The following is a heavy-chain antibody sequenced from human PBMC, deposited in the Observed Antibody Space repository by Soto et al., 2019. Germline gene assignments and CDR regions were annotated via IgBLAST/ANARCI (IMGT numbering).Heavy chain of an antibody. CDR2: ISTYNGIT. Sequence: QIQLVQSGAEVKKPGASVKVSCKTSGFTFKGYYIYGVRQAPGQGLELMGWISTYNGITQYTQSLQDRVIMTIETPAGTANLELRSLTSEDTAVYFCVRGDTYYSEWYFEYWGQGTLVIVSS. J-gene: IGHJ4*02. CDR1: GFTFKGYY. D-gene: IGHD2-21*01. V-gene: IGHV1-18*01. CDR3: VRGDTYYSEWYFEY.